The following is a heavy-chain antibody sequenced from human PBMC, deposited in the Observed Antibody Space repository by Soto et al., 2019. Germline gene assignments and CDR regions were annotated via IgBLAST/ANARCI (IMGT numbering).Heavy chain of an antibody. D-gene: IGHD6-13*01. CDR1: GGSISSYY. Sequence: SETLSLTCTVSGGSISSYYWSWIRQPPGKGLEWIGYIYYSGSTNYNPSLKSRVTISVDTSKNQFSLKLNSVTAADTAVYYCASRHSSPYFDYWGQGTLVTVSS. CDR2: IYYSGST. CDR3: ASRHSSPYFDY. V-gene: IGHV4-59*08. J-gene: IGHJ4*02.